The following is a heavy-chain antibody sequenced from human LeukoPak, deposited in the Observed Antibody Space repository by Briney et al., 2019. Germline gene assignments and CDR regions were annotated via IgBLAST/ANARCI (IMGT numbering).Heavy chain of an antibody. CDR1: GFTFSDYY. CDR2: ISSSGSTI. J-gene: IGHJ4*02. Sequence: GGFLRLSCAASGFTFSDYYMSWIRQAPGKGLEWVSYISSSGSTIYYADSVKGRFTISRDNAKNSLYLQMNSLRAEDTAVYYCARKLITMVRGDFYFDYWGQGTLVTVSS. D-gene: IGHD3-10*01. CDR3: ARKLITMVRGDFYFDY. V-gene: IGHV3-11*01.